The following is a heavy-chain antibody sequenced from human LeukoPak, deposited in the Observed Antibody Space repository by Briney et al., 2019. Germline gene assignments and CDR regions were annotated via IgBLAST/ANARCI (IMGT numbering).Heavy chain of an antibody. CDR2: IYYSGST. CDR1: GGSISSYY. CDR3: ASGSVDYDFWSGYYLYYYYMDV. Sequence: SETLSPTCTVSGGSISSYYWSWIRQPPGKGLEWIGYIYYSGSTNYNPSLKSRVTISVDTSKNQFSLKLSSVTAADTAVYYCASGSVDYDFWSGYYLYYYYMDVWGKGTTVTVSS. V-gene: IGHV4-59*01. D-gene: IGHD3-3*01. J-gene: IGHJ6*03.